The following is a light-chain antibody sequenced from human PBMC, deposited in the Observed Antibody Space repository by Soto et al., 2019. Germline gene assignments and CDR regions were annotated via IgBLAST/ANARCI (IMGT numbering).Light chain of an antibody. CDR1: QSINGW. J-gene: IGKJ2*02. Sequence: DIQMTQSPSTLSASVGDRVTITCRASQSINGWLAWYQQKPGKAPKLLIHDASTLESGVPSRFSGSGSGTEFTLTITSLHPDDFATYYCHQYISHPSCTFGQGTKLEIE. CDR2: DAS. V-gene: IGKV1-5*01. CDR3: HQYISHPSCT.